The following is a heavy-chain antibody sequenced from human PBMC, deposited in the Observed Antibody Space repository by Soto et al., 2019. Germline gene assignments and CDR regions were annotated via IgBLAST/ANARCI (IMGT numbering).Heavy chain of an antibody. CDR1: GFTFSSYG. Sequence: QVQLVESGGGVVQPGRSLRLSCAASGFTFSSYGMHWVRQAPGKGLEWVAVISYDGSNKYYADSVKGRFTISRDNSKTTLYLQMNSLRAEDTAVYYCASIVVVTGDAFDIWGQGTMVTVSS. V-gene: IGHV3-30*03. D-gene: IGHD2-21*02. CDR2: ISYDGSNK. CDR3: ASIVVVTGDAFDI. J-gene: IGHJ3*02.